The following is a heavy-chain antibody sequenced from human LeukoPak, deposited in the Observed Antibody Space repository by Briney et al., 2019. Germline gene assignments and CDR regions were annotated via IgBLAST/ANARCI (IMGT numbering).Heavy chain of an antibody. CDR3: AREPTDYGDYVLFDY. V-gene: IGHV1-18*01. CDR2: ISAYNGNT. D-gene: IGHD4-17*01. J-gene: IGHJ4*02. CDR1: GYTFTSYG. Sequence: ASVKVSCKASGYTFTSYGISWVRQAPGQGLEWMGWISAYNGNTNYAQKLQGRVTVTTDTSTSTAYMELRSLRSDDTAVYYCAREPTDYGDYVLFDYWGQGTLVTVSS.